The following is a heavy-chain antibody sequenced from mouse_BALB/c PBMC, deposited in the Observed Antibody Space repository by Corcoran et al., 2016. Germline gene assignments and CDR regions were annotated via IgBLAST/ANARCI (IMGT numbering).Heavy chain of an antibody. V-gene: IGHV1-66*01. D-gene: IGHD2-4*01. CDR1: GYSFTSYY. Sequence: VQLQQSGPELVKPGASMKISCKASGYSFTSYYIHWVKQRPGQGLEWIGWIFPGSGNTKYNEKFKGKATLTADTSSSTAYMQLSSLTSEDSAVYFCASGYYDYGGFAYWGQGTLVTVSA. J-gene: IGHJ3*01. CDR3: ASGYYDYGGFAY. CDR2: IFPGSGNT.